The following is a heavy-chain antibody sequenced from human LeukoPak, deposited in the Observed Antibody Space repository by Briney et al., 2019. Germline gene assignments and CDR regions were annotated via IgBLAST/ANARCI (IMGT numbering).Heavy chain of an antibody. V-gene: IGHV1-2*02. CDR3: ARESSYDSSGYYLWYFDY. D-gene: IGHD3-22*01. Sequence: GASVKVSCKASGYTFTSYDINWVRQATGQGLEWMGWINPNSGGTNYAQKFQGRVTMTRDTSISTAYMELSRLRSDDTAVFYCARESSYDSSGYYLWYFDYWGQGTLVTVSS. CDR2: INPNSGGT. J-gene: IGHJ4*02. CDR1: GYTFTSYD.